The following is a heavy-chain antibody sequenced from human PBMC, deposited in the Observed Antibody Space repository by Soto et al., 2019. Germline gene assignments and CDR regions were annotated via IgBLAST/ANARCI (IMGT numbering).Heavy chain of an antibody. D-gene: IGHD3-10*01. V-gene: IGHV3-74*01. CDR1: GFTFSSYW. Sequence: GGSLRLSCAASGFTFSSYWMHWVRQAPGKGLVWVSRINTDGTTTGYADSVKGRFTISRDNAKNTLYLQMNSLRADDTAVYYCNTMVRPDYWGQGVLDTVSS. CDR2: INTDGTTT. J-gene: IGHJ4*02. CDR3: NTMVRPDY.